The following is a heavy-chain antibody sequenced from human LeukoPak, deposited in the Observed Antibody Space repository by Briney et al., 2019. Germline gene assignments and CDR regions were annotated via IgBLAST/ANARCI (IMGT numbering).Heavy chain of an antibody. CDR3: ARVPAFDGSGSYRIEYFQH. CDR2: ISSSGSTI. D-gene: IGHD3-10*01. J-gene: IGHJ1*01. CDR1: GFTFSSYE. V-gene: IGHV3-48*03. Sequence: GGSLRLXCAASGFTFSSYEMNWDRQAPGKGLEWVSYISSSGSTIYYADSVKGRFTISRDNAKNSLYLQMNSLRAEDTAVYYCARVPAFDGSGSYRIEYFQHWGQGTLVTVSS.